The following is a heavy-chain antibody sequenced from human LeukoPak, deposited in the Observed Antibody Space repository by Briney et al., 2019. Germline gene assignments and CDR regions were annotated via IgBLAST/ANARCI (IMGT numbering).Heavy chain of an antibody. Sequence: PSETLSLTCTVSGFSISSSNYYWGWIRQPPGKGLEWIGSISYDGSTYFNPSLKSRLTISVDTPKNQFSLNLTSVTAADTGVYYCARGLTVAGSASWGQGTRVTVSS. J-gene: IGHJ5*02. CDR3: ARGLTVAGSAS. D-gene: IGHD6-19*01. CDR1: GFSISSSNYY. V-gene: IGHV4-39*01. CDR2: ISYDGST.